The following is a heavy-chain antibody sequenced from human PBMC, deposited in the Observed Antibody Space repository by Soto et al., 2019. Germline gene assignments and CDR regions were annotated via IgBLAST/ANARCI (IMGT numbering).Heavy chain of an antibody. CDR2: ISDRGSA. CDR3: TRSTHAMNGGSHYMALDDDLVTGMDV. D-gene: IGHD3-16*01. Sequence: QVQLQESGPILVRPSEALSLTCSVSGASITSGHWWTWVRQSPGKGLEWIGEISDRGSAYSNPSLKSRISLPVDKSLNQFSLRLTSVTAADTAIYYCTRSTHAMNGGSHYMALDDDLVTGMDVWGPGTTVTVSS. CDR1: GASITSGHW. V-gene: IGHV4-4*02. J-gene: IGHJ6*02.